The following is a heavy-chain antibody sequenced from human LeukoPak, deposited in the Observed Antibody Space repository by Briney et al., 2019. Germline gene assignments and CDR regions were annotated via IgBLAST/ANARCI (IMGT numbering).Heavy chain of an antibody. D-gene: IGHD6-19*01. Sequence: GGSLRLSCAASGFTFSSYAMSWVRQAPGKGLEWVSAISGGCVSTYYADSVKGRFTISRDNSKNTLYLQMNSLRAEDTAVYYCAKDPTPVSTWLVKAEYFQHWGQGTLVTVSS. CDR1: GFTFSSYA. V-gene: IGHV3-23*01. CDR3: AKDPTPVSTWLVKAEYFQH. CDR2: ISGGCVST. J-gene: IGHJ1*01.